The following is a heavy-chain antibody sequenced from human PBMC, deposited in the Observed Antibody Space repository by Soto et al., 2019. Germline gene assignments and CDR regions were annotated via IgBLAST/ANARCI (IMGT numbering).Heavy chain of an antibody. CDR3: ARGGYSSGWYDAFDI. V-gene: IGHV5-51*01. D-gene: IGHD6-19*01. CDR1: RYSFTSYC. J-gene: IGHJ3*02. CDR2: IYPGDSDT. Sequence: GESLTISCKGSRYSFTSYCIGWVRQMPGKGLEWMGIIYPGDSDTRYSPSFQGQVTISADKSISTAYLQWSSLKASDTAMYYCARGGYSSGWYDAFDIWGQATMVTVSS.